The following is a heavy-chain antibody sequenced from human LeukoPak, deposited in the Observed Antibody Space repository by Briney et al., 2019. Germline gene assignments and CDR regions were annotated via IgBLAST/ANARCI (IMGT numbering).Heavy chain of an antibody. V-gene: IGHV1-3*01. CDR2: INAGNGNT. D-gene: IGHD3-10*02. Sequence: ASVKVSCKASGYTFTSYAMHWVRQAPGQRLKWMGWINAGNGNTKYSQKFQGRVTITRDTSASTAYMELSSLRSEDTAVYYCARDIAMVGYYFDYWGQGTLVTVSS. CDR1: GYTFTSYA. J-gene: IGHJ4*02. CDR3: ARDIAMVGYYFDY.